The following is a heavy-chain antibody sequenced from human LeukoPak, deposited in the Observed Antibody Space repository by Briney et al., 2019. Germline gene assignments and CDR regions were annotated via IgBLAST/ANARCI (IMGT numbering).Heavy chain of an antibody. CDR1: GGSFSGYY. Sequence: SETLSLTCAVYGGSFSGYYWSWIRQPPGKGLEWIGEINHSGSTNYNPSLKSRVTISVDTSRNQFSLQLSSVTAADTAVYYCARIHRYCSGGACYVLDNWGQGTLVAVSS. CDR2: INHSGST. J-gene: IGHJ4*02. D-gene: IGHD2-15*01. CDR3: ARIHRYCSGGACYVLDN. V-gene: IGHV4-34*01.